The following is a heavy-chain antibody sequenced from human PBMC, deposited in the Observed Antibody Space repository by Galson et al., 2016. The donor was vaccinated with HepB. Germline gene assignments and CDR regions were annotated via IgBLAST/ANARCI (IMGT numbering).Heavy chain of an antibody. Sequence: SETLSLTCTVSGGSVSSGSYHWSWIRQPPGKGLEWIGYIYYSGSTNYNPSLKSRVTISIDMSNNQFSLKLRSVTAADTAVYYCARDRTLFGVVTALWYWGQGTQVTVSS. CDR2: IYYSGST. D-gene: IGHD3-3*01. J-gene: IGHJ4*02. V-gene: IGHV4-61*01. CDR1: GGSVSSGSYH. CDR3: ARDRTLFGVVTALWY.